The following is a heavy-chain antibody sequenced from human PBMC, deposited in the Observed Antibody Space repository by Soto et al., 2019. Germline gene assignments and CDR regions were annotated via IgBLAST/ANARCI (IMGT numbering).Heavy chain of an antibody. D-gene: IGHD3-22*01. CDR1: GFTFSSYA. Sequence: GGSLRLSCAASGFTFSSYAMSWVRQAPGKGLEWVSAISGSGGSTYYADSVKGRFTISRDNSKNTLYLQMNSLRAEDTAVYYCAKDLDNSSGYFLNYYFDYWGQGTLVTVSS. V-gene: IGHV3-23*01. CDR2: ISGSGGST. J-gene: IGHJ4*02. CDR3: AKDLDNSSGYFLNYYFDY.